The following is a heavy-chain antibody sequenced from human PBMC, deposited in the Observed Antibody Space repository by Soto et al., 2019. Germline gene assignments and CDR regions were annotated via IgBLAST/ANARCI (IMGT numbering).Heavy chain of an antibody. J-gene: IGHJ4*02. CDR2: ISWNSGKT. CDR1: GFIFDGYA. CDR3: AKGSDYDFSGYFIFDY. D-gene: IGHD3-22*01. Sequence: GGSLRLSCAISGFIFDGYAMHWVRKAPGKGLEWVSGISWNSGKTGYADSVKGRFTISRDNAKNSLYLQMNSLRTEDTALYYCAKGSDYDFSGYFIFDYWGQGTLVTVSS. V-gene: IGHV3-9*01.